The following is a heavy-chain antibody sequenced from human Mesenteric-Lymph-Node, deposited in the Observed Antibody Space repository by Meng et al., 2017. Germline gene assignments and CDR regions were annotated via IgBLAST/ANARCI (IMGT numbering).Heavy chain of an antibody. Sequence: GESLKISCAASGFTVSSNYMSWVRQAPGKGLEWVSYISSGGSTIYYADSVRGRFTISRDNAKKSLYLQMYSLRAEDTAIYYCARTDYTSGRYGRFDSWGQGTLVTVSS. D-gene: IGHD6-19*01. CDR1: GFTVSSNY. J-gene: IGHJ5*01. CDR2: ISSGGSTI. V-gene: IGHV3-11*04. CDR3: ARTDYTSGRYGRFDS.